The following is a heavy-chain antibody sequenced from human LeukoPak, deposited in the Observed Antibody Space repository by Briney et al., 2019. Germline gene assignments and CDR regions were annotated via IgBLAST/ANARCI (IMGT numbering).Heavy chain of an antibody. D-gene: IGHD3-3*01. Sequence: SETLSLTCTVSGGSIRSYYWSWVRQPPGKGLEWIGYIYHSGSTNYNPSLKSRVNLSVDMAKNQISLKMSSVTAADTAVYYCARSRVWSDYWGYFDYWGQGILVTVPS. CDR1: GGSIRSYY. V-gene: IGHV4-59*01. J-gene: IGHJ4*02. CDR2: IYHSGST. CDR3: ARSRVWSDYWGYFDY.